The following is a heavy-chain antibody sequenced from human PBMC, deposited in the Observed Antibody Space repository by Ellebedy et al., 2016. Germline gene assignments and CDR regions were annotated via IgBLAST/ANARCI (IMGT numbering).Heavy chain of an antibody. Sequence: SETLSLXXSVSDGSVDTYYWTWIRQPPGRGLEWIGYIYYTGSTKLNPSLKSRVTMSVDTSKKQFSLKLNSVTAADTAVYYCARGLYFDSSGYHYWFDPWGQGTLVTVSA. D-gene: IGHD3-22*01. CDR1: DGSVDTYY. CDR2: IYYTGST. CDR3: ARGLYFDSSGYHYWFDP. V-gene: IGHV4-59*02. J-gene: IGHJ5*02.